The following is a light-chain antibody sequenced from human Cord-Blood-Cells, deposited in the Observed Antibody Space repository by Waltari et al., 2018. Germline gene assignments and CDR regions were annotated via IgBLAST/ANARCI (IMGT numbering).Light chain of an antibody. Sequence: QSALTQPRSVSGSPGQSVTISCTGTSSDVGGYNYVSWYQQHPGKAPKLMIYDVSKRPSGVPDLFSGSKSGNTASLTISGLQAEGDADYYCCSYAGSYTFAVFGGGTKLTVL. CDR1: SSDVGGYNY. V-gene: IGLV2-11*01. CDR2: DVS. J-gene: IGLJ3*02. CDR3: CSYAGSYTFAV.